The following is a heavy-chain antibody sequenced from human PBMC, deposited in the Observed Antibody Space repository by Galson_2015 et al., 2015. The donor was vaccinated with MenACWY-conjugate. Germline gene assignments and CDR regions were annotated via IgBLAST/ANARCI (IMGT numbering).Heavy chain of an antibody. CDR1: GYTFTSYA. Sequence: SVKVSCKASGYTFTSYAMHWVRQAPGQRLEWMGWINAGNGNTKYSQKFQGRVTITRDTSVSTAYMELRSLRSDDTAVYYCARDGSGYEGMWFDPWGQGTLVTVSS. J-gene: IGHJ5*02. CDR3: ARDGSGYEGMWFDP. D-gene: IGHD3-22*01. CDR2: INAGNGNT. V-gene: IGHV1-3*01.